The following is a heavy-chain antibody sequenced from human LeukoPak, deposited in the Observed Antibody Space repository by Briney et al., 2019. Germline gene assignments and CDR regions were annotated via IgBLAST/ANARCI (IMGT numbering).Heavy chain of an antibody. CDR3: ARAIAVAGTRWFDP. CDR2: IYYSGST. CDR1: GGSISSYY. D-gene: IGHD6-19*01. Sequence: SETLSLTCTVSGGSISSYYWSWIRQPPGKGVEWIGYIYYSGSTNYNPSLKSRVTMSVDTSKNQFSLKLSSVTAADTAVYYCARAIAVAGTRWFDPWGQGTLVTVSS. J-gene: IGHJ5*02. V-gene: IGHV4-59*08.